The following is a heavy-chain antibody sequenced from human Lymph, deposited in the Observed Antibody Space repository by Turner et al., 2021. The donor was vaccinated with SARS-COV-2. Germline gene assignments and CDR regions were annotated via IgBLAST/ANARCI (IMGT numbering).Heavy chain of an antibody. Sequence: QVQLVQSGAEGKKPGASVKVSCTVSVYTLTELSMHWVRQAPGKGLEWMGGFDPEDGKTIYAQKFQGRVTMTEDTSTDTAYMELSSLRSEDTAVYYCATARSSGWPHYYYYTMDVWGQGTTVTVSS. CDR1: VYTLTELS. D-gene: IGHD6-19*01. CDR3: ATARSSGWPHYYYYTMDV. V-gene: IGHV1-24*01. CDR2: FDPEDGKT. J-gene: IGHJ6*02.